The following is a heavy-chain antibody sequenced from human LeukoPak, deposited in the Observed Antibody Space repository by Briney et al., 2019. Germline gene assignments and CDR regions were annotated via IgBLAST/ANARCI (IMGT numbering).Heavy chain of an antibody. Sequence: PSETLSLTCTVSGGSISGGGYYWSWIRQHPGKDLEWFGYIYSSWITYYNPFLKSLVTISVDTSKNQFSLKLSFVTAADTAVYYCARVSAGGGGNNWFDPWGQGTLVTVSS. D-gene: IGHD2-15*01. CDR3: ARVSAGGGGNNWFDP. CDR1: GGSISGGGYY. J-gene: IGHJ5*02. V-gene: IGHV4-31*01. CDR2: IYSSWIT.